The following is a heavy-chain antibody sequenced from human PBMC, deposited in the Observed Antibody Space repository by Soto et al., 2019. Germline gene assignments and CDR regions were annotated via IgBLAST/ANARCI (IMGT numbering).Heavy chain of an antibody. J-gene: IGHJ5*02. CDR1: GYTFTGYY. CDR2: INPNSGGT. V-gene: IGHV1-2*04. Sequence: QVQLVQSGAEVKKPGASVKVSCKASGYTFTGYYMHWVRQAPGQGLEWMGWINPNSGGTNYAQQFQGWVTMTRDTSISTAYMELSRLRSDDTAVYYCARGRTVAPDIVGATVVWFDPWGQGTLVTVSS. CDR3: ARGRTVAPDIVGATVVWFDP. D-gene: IGHD1-26*01.